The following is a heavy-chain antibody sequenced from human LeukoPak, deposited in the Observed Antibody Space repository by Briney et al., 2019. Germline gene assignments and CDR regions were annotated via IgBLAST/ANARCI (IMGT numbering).Heavy chain of an antibody. D-gene: IGHD5/OR15-5a*01. CDR1: GGSISSYY. V-gene: IGHV4-59*01. CDR2: IYYSGST. J-gene: IGHJ4*02. Sequence: SSETLSLTCTASGGSISSYYWSWIRQPPGQGLEWIGYIYYSGSTNYNPSLKSRVIISVDTSKNQFSLKLSSVTAADTAVYYCARSRGYFDYWGQGTLVTVSS. CDR3: ARSRGYFDY.